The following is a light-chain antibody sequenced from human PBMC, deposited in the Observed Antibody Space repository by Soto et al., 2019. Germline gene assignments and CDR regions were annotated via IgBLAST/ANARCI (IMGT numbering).Light chain of an antibody. CDR1: QCFXSSF. CDR3: QQRSNWIPS. J-gene: IGKJ1*01. V-gene: IGKV3D-20*02. CDR2: GAS. Sequence: IGLTQWAGTLSLSPGERATLSCRASQCFXSSFLAWYQQKPGQAPRLLXYGASSRATGIPARLSGSGSGTDFTRTISSLEPEDFAVYYWQQRSNWIPSFGQGTKVDIK.